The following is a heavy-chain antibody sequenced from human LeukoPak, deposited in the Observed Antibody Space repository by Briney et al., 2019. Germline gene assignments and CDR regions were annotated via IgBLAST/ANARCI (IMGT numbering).Heavy chain of an antibody. CDR3: ARGVGAFFDY. V-gene: IGHV4-39*07. D-gene: IGHD1-26*01. CDR1: GGSISSSSYY. CDR2: IYYSGST. Sequence: SETLSLTCTVSGGSISSSSYYWGWIRQPPGKGLEWIGSIYYSGSTYYNPSLRSRVTISVDTSKNQFSLKLSSVTAADTAVYYCARGVGAFFDYWGQGTLVTVSS. J-gene: IGHJ4*02.